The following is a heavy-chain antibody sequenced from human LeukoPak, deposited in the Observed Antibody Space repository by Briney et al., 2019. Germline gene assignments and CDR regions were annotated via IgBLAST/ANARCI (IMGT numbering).Heavy chain of an antibody. D-gene: IGHD4-17*01. J-gene: IGHJ3*02. CDR3: ARPMTTVTTGVGDAFDI. V-gene: IGHV4-34*01. Sequence: TSETLSLTCAVYGGSFSGYYWSWIRQPPGRGLEWIGEINHSGSTNYNPSLKSRVTISVDTSKNQFSLKLSSVTAADTAVYYCARPMTTVTTGVGDAFDIWGQGTMVTVSS. CDR2: INHSGST. CDR1: GGSFSGYY.